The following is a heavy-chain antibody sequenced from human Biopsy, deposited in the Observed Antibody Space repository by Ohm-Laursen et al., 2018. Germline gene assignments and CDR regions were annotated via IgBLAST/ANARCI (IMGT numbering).Heavy chain of an antibody. CDR1: GESFNGYY. J-gene: IGHJ3*01. V-gene: IGHV4-34*01. CDR2: INHSGRT. D-gene: IGHD3-22*01. CDR3: VRGVDYYDPYHYYALDV. Sequence: SETLSLTCTVYGESFNGYYWSWIRQTPGKGLEWIGEINHSGRTNYNPSLKSRVTISVDTSKNQFSLKVRSVTAADTAVYYCVRGVDYYDPYHYYALDVWGQGTMAIVSS.